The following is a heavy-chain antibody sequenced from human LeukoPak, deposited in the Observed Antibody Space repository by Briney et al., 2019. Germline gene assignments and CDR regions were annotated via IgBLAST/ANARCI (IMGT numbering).Heavy chain of an antibody. Sequence: GGSLRLSCAASGFTFSSFWMTWVRKAPGKGLEWVANIKQDGSEKYYEDSVKGRFTISRDNADNSLYLQMNSLRADDTAMYYCARDRSSSFYWGQGTLVTVSS. CDR2: IKQDGSEK. CDR1: GFTFSSFW. J-gene: IGHJ4*02. V-gene: IGHV3-7*05. CDR3: ARDRSSSFY. D-gene: IGHD6-6*01.